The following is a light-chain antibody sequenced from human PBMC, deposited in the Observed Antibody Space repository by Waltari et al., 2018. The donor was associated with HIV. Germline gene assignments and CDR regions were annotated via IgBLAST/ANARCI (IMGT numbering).Light chain of an antibody. V-gene: IGLV2-23*02. CDR3: CSYAGSNTYL. J-gene: IGLJ1*01. Sequence: QSALTQPASVSGFPGQSITISCTGSSSDVGSYNYVSWYQQHPGKAPKLLFYDVRKRPSGVSNRFSGSKPGNTASLTISGLQAEDEADYYCCSYAGSNTYLFGTGTEVTVL. CDR1: SSDVGSYNY. CDR2: DVR.